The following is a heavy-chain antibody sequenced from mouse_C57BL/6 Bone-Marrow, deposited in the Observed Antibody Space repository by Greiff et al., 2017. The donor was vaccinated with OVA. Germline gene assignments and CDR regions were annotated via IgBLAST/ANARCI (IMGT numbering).Heavy chain of an antibody. D-gene: IGHD2-12*01. Sequence: EVQGVESGGDLVKPGGSLKLSCAASGFTFSSYGMSWVRQTPDKRLEWVATISSGGSYTYYPDSVKGRFTISRDNAKNTLYLQMSSLKSEDTAMYYCARHYDEGMDYWGQGTSVTVSS. J-gene: IGHJ4*01. V-gene: IGHV5-6*01. CDR2: ISSGGSYT. CDR1: GFTFSSYG. CDR3: ARHYDEGMDY.